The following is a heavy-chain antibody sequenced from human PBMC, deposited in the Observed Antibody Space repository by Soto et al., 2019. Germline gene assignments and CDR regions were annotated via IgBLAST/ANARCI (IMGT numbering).Heavy chain of an antibody. CDR2: IYHTGNA. V-gene: IGHV4-39*01. CDR1: GGSISSYD. Sequence: PSETLSLTCTVSGGSISSYDWAWIRQPPGEGLEWIGSIYHTGNAYYNPSLKSRVTISVDTSKNQFSLKLTSVTAADAALYYCARDFFDSSDYTTNWFDPWGQGTLVTVSS. J-gene: IGHJ5*02. CDR3: ARDFFDSSDYTTNWFDP. D-gene: IGHD3-22*01.